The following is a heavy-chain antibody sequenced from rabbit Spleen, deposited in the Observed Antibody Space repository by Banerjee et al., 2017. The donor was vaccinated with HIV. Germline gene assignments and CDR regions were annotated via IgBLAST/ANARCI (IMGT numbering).Heavy chain of an antibody. J-gene: IGHJ4*01. CDR2: IYTGDGNT. CDR1: GFSFSSGYD. V-gene: IGHV1S40*01. Sequence: QSLEESGGGLVKPEGSLTLTCTASGFSFSSGYDMCWVRQAPGKGLEWIACIYTGDGNTYYATWAKGRFTISKTSSTTVTLQMTSLTAADTATYFCARNAGHYFKLWGPGTLVTV. CDR3: ARNAGHYFKL. D-gene: IGHD4-2*01.